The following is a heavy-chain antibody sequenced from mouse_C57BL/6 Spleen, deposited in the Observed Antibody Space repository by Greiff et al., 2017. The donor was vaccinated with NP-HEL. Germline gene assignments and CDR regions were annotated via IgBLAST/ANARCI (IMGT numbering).Heavy chain of an antibody. D-gene: IGHD1-1*01. Sequence: QVQLQQSGPGLVQPSQSLSITCTVSGFSLTSYGVHWVRQSPGKGLEWLGVIWSGGSTAYNAAFISRLSISKDNSKSQVFFKMNSLQADDTAIYYCASHYYGSLDYWGQGTTLTVSS. CDR2: IWSGGST. J-gene: IGHJ2*01. CDR1: GFSLTSYG. V-gene: IGHV2-2*01. CDR3: ASHYYGSLDY.